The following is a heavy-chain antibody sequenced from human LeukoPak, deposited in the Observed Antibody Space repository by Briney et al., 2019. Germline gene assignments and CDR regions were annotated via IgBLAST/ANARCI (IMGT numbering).Heavy chain of an antibody. J-gene: IGHJ4*02. Sequence: PSETLSLTCAVYGGSFSGYYWSWIRQPPGKGLEWIGEINHSGSTNYNPSLKSRVTISVDTSKNQFSLKLSSVTAADTAVYYCARDSWGRFDYWGQGTLVAVSS. V-gene: IGHV4-34*01. CDR2: INHSGST. D-gene: IGHD7-27*01. CDR1: GGSFSGYY. CDR3: ARDSWGRFDY.